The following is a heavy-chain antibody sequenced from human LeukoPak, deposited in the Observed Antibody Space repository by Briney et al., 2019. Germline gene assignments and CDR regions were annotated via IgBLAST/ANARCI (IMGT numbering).Heavy chain of an antibody. J-gene: IGHJ4*02. V-gene: IGHV3-15*01. Sequence: TGESLRLSCSAFGFTFTNAWMSWVRQPPGKGLEWVGRIKSKTDGGAADYAAPVKGRFSISRDDSKNTLYLQMNSLRTGDTAVYYCTTDPGDYEDYWGQGTLVTVSS. D-gene: IGHD4-17*01. CDR1: GFTFTNAW. CDR2: IKSKTDGGAA. CDR3: TTDPGDYEDY.